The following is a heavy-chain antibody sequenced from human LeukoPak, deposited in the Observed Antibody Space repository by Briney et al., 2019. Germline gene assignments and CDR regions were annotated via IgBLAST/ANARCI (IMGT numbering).Heavy chain of an antibody. V-gene: IGHV4-34*01. D-gene: IGHD3-9*01. J-gene: IGHJ4*02. CDR1: GGSFSGYY. Sequence: PSETLSLTRAVYGGSFSGYYWSWIRQPPGKGLEWIGEINHSGSTNYNPSLKSRVTISGDTSRNQFSLKLSSVTAADTAVYYCARGHRDYDILTGYYYNYWGQGTLVTVSS. CDR3: ARGHRDYDILTGYYYNY. CDR2: INHSGST.